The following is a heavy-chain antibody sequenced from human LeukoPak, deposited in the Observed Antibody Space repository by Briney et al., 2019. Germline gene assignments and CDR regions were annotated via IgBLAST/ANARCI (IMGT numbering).Heavy chain of an antibody. CDR3: AKRKDSSGWSPFDY. J-gene: IGHJ4*02. CDR2: ISGSDGTT. Sequence: PGGSLRLSCAASGFTFSSYAMHWVRQAPGKGLEWVSTISGSDGTTYYADSVKGRFIISRDNSKDTLYLQMDSLRAEDTAVYYCAKRKDSSGWSPFDYWGQGTLVTVSS. D-gene: IGHD6-19*01. CDR1: GFTFSSYA. V-gene: IGHV3-23*01.